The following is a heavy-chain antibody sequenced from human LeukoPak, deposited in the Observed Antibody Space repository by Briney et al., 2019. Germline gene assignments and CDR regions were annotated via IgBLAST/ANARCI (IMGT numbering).Heavy chain of an antibody. CDR2: ISHSGST. V-gene: IGHV4-30-4*07. Sequence: TLSLTCTISGGSISSGDYSWNWIRQPPQKGLEWIGYISHSGSTYYNPSLKSRPTLSIDTSKNRFSLQLTSVTAADTAMYYCARFPLELREGGLDPWGQGTLVTVSS. CDR3: ARFPLELREGGLDP. CDR1: GGSISSGDYS. J-gene: IGHJ5*02. D-gene: IGHD1-1*01.